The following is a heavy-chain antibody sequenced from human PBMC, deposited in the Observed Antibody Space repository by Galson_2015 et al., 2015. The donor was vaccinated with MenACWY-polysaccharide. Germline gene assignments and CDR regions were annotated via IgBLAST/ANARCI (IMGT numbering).Heavy chain of an antibody. D-gene: IGHD2-2*01. CDR3: VKGLGYCPRASCYEDY. Sequence: SLRLSCAGSGFTFGNYPMNWVRQAPGKGLEWVSVSLDSGRGTYYADSVKGRFSISRDISKNTLYLQMNSLRVDDTAIYYCVKGLGYCPRASCYEDYWGQGTLVTVSS. CDR2: SLDSGRGT. CDR1: GFTFGNYP. J-gene: IGHJ4*02. V-gene: IGHV3-23*01.